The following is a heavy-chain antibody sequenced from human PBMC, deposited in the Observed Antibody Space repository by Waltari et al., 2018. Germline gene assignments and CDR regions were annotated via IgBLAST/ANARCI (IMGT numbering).Heavy chain of an antibody. Sequence: QVQLQQWGAGLLKPSETLSLTCAVYGGSFSGYYWSWIRQPPGKGLEWIGEINHSGSTNYNPSLKSRVTMSVDTSKNQFSLKLSSVTAADTAVYYCARRQREYSGPGAFDIWGQGTMVTVSS. J-gene: IGHJ3*02. CDR2: INHSGST. V-gene: IGHV4-34*01. CDR1: GGSFSGYY. D-gene: IGHD5-12*01. CDR3: ARRQREYSGPGAFDI.